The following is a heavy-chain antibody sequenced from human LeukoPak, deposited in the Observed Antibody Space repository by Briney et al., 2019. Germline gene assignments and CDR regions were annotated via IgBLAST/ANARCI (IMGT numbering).Heavy chain of an antibody. CDR3: ARDRATGSYYFDY. CDR2: ISYDGINK. J-gene: IGHJ4*02. Sequence: PGRSLRLSCAASGXTFSNYAMHWVRQAPGKGLEWVAVISYDGINKYYADSVKGRFTISRDNSNNTLFLQMDSLRTEDTAVYYCARDRATGSYYFDYWGQGTLVTVSS. V-gene: IGHV3-30-3*01. D-gene: IGHD1-26*01. CDR1: GXTFSNYA.